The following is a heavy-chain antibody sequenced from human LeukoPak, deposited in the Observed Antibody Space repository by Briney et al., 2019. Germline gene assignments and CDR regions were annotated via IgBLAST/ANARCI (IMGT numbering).Heavy chain of an antibody. Sequence: GGSLRLSCAASGFTFSSYSMNWVRQASGKGLEWVSSISSSSSYIYYADSVKGRFTISRDNAKNSLYLQMNSLGAEDTAVYYCATLELSFRRGYYYGMDVWGQGTTVTVSS. CDR3: ATLELSFRRGYYYGMDV. J-gene: IGHJ6*02. CDR2: ISSSSSYI. CDR1: GFTFSSYS. V-gene: IGHV3-21*01. D-gene: IGHD1-7*01.